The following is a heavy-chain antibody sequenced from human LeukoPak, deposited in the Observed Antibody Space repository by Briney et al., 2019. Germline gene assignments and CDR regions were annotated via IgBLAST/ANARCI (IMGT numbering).Heavy chain of an antibody. V-gene: IGHV3-48*03. J-gene: IGHJ4*02. D-gene: IGHD6-19*01. CDR3: ARGTGWSDPYFDY. CDR1: GFTFSSYE. Sequence: GGSLTLSCAASGFTFSSYEMNWVRQAPGKGLEWVSYISSSGSTIYYADSVKGRFTISRDNAKNSLYLQMNSLRAEDTAVYYCARGTGWSDPYFDYWGQGTLVTVSS. CDR2: ISSSGSTI.